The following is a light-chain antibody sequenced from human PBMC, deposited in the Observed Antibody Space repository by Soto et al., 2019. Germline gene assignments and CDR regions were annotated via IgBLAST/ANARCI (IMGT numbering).Light chain of an antibody. J-gene: IGLJ2*01. CDR3: SLSYGGTVV. V-gene: IGLV7-46*01. Sequence: QAVVTQEPSLTVSPGGTVTLTCGSSTGDVTSGHWPYWFQQKAGQAPRTLIYDATNKHSWTPARFSGSLLGGKAALTLSGAQPEEAADYYRSLSYGGTVVFGGGTKLTVL. CDR2: DAT. CDR1: TGDVTSGHW.